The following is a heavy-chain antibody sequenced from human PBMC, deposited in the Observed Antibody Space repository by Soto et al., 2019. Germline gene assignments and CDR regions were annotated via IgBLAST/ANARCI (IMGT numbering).Heavy chain of an antibody. CDR2: VYVTGTGT. J-gene: IGHJ4*02. CDR3: ARPEGYGSGSYYFDS. D-gene: IGHD3-10*01. V-gene: IGHV1-46*01. Sequence: ASVKVSCKASGYPFTTYHLHWVRQAPGQGLEWMGIVYVTGTGTRSAQKFQGRLTMTRDRSTSTVYMELSSLRSEDTAVYYCARPEGYGSGSYYFDSWGQGTLVTVS. CDR1: GYPFTTYH.